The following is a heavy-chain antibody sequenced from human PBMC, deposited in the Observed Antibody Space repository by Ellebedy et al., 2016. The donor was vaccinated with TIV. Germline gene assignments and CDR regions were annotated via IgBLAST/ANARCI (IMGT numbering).Heavy chain of an antibody. D-gene: IGHD2-15*01. CDR1: GGSISNGGYY. J-gene: IGHJ5*02. CDR2: IYYSENT. CDR3: ARESVGLNWFDP. V-gene: IGHV4-31*03. Sequence: MPSETLSLTCTVSGGSISNGGYYWTWIRQHPGKGLEWIGYIYYSENTYYNPSLKSRVTISVDTSKNQFSLKLSSVTAADTAVYYCARESVGLNWFDPWGQGTPVTVSS.